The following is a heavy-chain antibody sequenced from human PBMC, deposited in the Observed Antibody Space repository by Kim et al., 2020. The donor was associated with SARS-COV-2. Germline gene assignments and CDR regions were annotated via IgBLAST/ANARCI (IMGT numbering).Heavy chain of an antibody. Sequence: GGSLRLSCAASGFTFSNAWMSWVRQAPGKGLEWVGRIKSKIDGGTADYAAPVKGRFTISRDDSKNTLYLQMNSLKTEDTAVYYCTTFTFFGTDYWGQGTLVTVSS. D-gene: IGHD3-3*01. V-gene: IGHV3-15*01. CDR1: GFTFSNAW. CDR3: TTFTFFGTDY. CDR2: IKSKIDGGTA. J-gene: IGHJ4*02.